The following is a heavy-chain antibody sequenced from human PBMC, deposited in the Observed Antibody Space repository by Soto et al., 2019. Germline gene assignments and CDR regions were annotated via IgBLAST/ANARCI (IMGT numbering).Heavy chain of an antibody. CDR3: ARGGFRQWLLVH. J-gene: IGHJ4*02. CDR1: GFTFSSYW. CDR2: INSDGSTT. Sequence: EVQLVESGGGLVQPGGSLRLSCAASGFTFSSYWIHWVRQVPGKGLVWVSRINSDGSTTNYADSVKGRFTISRDNAKNTVALQMNRLRAEYTAGYCCARGGFRQWLLVHWGQGTLVIVSS. V-gene: IGHV3-74*01. D-gene: IGHD6-19*01.